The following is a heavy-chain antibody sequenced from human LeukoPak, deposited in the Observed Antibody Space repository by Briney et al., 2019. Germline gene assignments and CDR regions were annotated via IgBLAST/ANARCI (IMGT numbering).Heavy chain of an antibody. CDR2: IYYSGST. D-gene: IGHD3-16*01. CDR3: ARRGASKGGYYFDY. V-gene: IGHV4-59*08. CDR1: GGSISSYY. Sequence: SETLSLTWTVSGGSISSYYWSWIRQPPGKGLEWIGYIYYSGSTNYNPSLKSRVTISVDTSKNQFSLKLSSVTAADTAVYYCARRGASKGGYYFDYWGQGTLVTVSS. J-gene: IGHJ4*02.